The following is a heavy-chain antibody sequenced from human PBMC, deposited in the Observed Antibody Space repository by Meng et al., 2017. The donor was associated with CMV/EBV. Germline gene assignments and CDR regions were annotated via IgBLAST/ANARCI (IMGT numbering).Heavy chain of an antibody. Sequence: SVKVSCKGSGVTFSSHTISWVRQAPGHGLEWMGRIMPILGFANYAQKFQGRVTITADKSTSTAYMDLSSLRSEDTAVYYCERRIGVVQAAFDYWGQGTLVTVSS. D-gene: IGHD2-2*01. J-gene: IGHJ4*02. CDR3: ERRIGVVQAAFDY. CDR1: GVTFSSHT. V-gene: IGHV1-69*02. CDR2: IMPILGFA.